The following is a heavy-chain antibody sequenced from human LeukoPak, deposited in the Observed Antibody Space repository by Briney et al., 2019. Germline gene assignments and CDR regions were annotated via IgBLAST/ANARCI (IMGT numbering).Heavy chain of an antibody. D-gene: IGHD2-8*02. V-gene: IGHV1-2*07. J-gene: IGHJ4*02. CDR3: ARDVGSLVVDY. Sequence: ASVKVSFTASGYTFTDYYIHWVRQAPGQELEWMGWINPNSGGTNYAHKFQGRVTMTSDTSISTVYMDLSSLNSDDTAVYYCARDVGSLVVDYWGPGTLVPVSS. CDR1: GYTFTDYY. CDR2: INPNSGGT.